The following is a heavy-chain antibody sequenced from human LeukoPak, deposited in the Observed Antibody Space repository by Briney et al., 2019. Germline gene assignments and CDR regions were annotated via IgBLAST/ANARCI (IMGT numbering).Heavy chain of an antibody. CDR1: GFSVSSNY. CDR3: ARSGVGPFDY. J-gene: IGHJ4*02. Sequence: GGSLRLSCAASGFSVSSNYMSWVRQAPGKGLTWVSVIYSSGSTYYADSVKGRFTISRDNSKNTLYLQMNSLRAEDTAVYYCARSGVGPFDYWGQGTLVTVSS. CDR2: IYSSGST. D-gene: IGHD1-26*01. V-gene: IGHV3-66*03.